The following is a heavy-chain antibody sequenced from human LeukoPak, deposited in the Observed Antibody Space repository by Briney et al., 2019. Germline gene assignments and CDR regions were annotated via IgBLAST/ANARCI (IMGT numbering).Heavy chain of an antibody. Sequence: SETLSLTCTVSGGSFSGYYWSWIRQPPGKGLEWIGEINHSGSTNYNPSLKSRVTISVDTSKNQFSLKLSSVTAADTAVYYCARALTTDRHFDYWGQGTLVTVSS. CDR3: ARALTTDRHFDY. CDR1: GGSFSGYY. D-gene: IGHD1-1*01. J-gene: IGHJ4*02. CDR2: INHSGST. V-gene: IGHV4-34*01.